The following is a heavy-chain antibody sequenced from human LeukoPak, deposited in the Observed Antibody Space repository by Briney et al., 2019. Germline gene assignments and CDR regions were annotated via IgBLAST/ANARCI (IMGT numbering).Heavy chain of an antibody. CDR1: GFSVSNYY. CDR2: MYTGGGR. D-gene: IGHD2-21*02. CDR3: TRGQSYCGADCYSD. Sequence: GGSLRLSCAASGFSVSNYYMSWVRQPPGKGLEWVSVMYTGGGRYYGDSVKGRFTISRDNSKNTVFLQMNSLRFEDTALYYCTRGQSYCGADCYSDWGQGTLVTVSS. J-gene: IGHJ4*02. V-gene: IGHV3-66*01.